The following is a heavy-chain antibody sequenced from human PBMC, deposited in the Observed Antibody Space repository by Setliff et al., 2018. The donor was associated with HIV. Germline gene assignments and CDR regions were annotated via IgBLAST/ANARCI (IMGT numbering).Heavy chain of an antibody. V-gene: IGHV4-4*08. J-gene: IGHJ6*03. CDR1: GDSISSYY. CDR3: ARDRRGYYYGSGSCYMDV. D-gene: IGHD3-10*01. Sequence: LSLTCTVSGDSISSYYWSWIRQPPGKGLEWIGYIYTSGITDYNPSLKSRVTISGDTSKNQFSLKLSSVTAADTAVYYRARDRRGYYYGSGSCYMDVWGTGTTVTVSS. CDR2: IYTSGIT.